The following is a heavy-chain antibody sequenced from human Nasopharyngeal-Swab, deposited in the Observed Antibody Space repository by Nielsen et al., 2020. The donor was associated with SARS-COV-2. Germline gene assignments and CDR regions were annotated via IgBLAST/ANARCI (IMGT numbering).Heavy chain of an antibody. CDR1: GFSISSTF. V-gene: IGHV3-69-1*01. CDR2: IRSSNDI. Sequence: GGSLRLSCAVSGFSISSTFINWVRQAPGKGLEWISYIRSSNDIYYADSVKGRFTISRDHAKNSLYLQMSSLRVEDTAVYYCARDRDWAFDVWGQGAVVTVSS. J-gene: IGHJ3*01. CDR3: ARDRDWAFDV. D-gene: IGHD2-21*01.